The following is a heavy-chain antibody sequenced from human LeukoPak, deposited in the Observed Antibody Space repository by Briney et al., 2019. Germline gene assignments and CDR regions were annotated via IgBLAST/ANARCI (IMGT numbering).Heavy chain of an antibody. J-gene: IGHJ5*02. Sequence: SETLSLTCTVSGVSISSGDYYWSWIRQPPGKGLEWIGYMYYSGSTYYNPSLKSRLTISLDTSKNQFSLKLSSVTAADTAVYYCARPYYYGSRIDPWGQGTLVTVSS. CDR3: ARPYYYGSRIDP. V-gene: IGHV4-30-4*01. CDR2: MYYSGST. D-gene: IGHD3-22*01. CDR1: GVSISSGDYY.